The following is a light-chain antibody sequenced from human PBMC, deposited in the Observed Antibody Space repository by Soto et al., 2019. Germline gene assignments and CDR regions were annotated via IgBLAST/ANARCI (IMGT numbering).Light chain of an antibody. CDR3: QQSYSTPIT. CDR2: WAS. J-gene: IGKJ5*01. Sequence: DIVLTQSPDSLAVSLGARATINCKSSQSVLFSSNNKNYLAWYQQKPGQPPKLLIYWASTRESGVPNRFSGSGSGTDFTLTISSLQAEDVAVYYCQQSYSTPITFGQGTRLEIK. CDR1: QSVLFSSNNKNY. V-gene: IGKV4-1*01.